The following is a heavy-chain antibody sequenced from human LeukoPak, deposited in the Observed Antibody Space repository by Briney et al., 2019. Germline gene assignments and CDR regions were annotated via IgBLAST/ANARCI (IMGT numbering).Heavy chain of an antibody. Sequence: GGSLRLSCAASGFTFSNAWMSWVRQAPGKGLEWVGRIKSKTDGGTTDYAAPVKGRFTISRDDSKNTLYLQMNSLKTEDTAVYYCTTEGATGDYIGSAWYYYGMDVWGQGTTVTVSS. V-gene: IGHV3-15*01. CDR1: GFTFSNAW. CDR2: IKSKTDGGTT. CDR3: TTEGATGDYIGSAWYYYGMDV. J-gene: IGHJ6*02. D-gene: IGHD4-17*01.